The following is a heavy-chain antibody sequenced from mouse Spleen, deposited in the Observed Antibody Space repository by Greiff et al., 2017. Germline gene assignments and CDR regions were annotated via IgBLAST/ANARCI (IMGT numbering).Heavy chain of an antibody. Sequence: EVMLVESGPGLVKPSQSLSLTCTVTGYSITSDYAWNWIRQFPGNKLEWMGYISYSGSTSYNPSLKSRISITRDTSKNQFFLQLNSVTTEDTATYYCATKNWDRYFDVWGAGTTVTVSS. CDR1: GYSITSDYA. V-gene: IGHV3-2*02. CDR3: ATKNWDRYFDV. J-gene: IGHJ1*01. D-gene: IGHD4-1*01. CDR2: ISYSGST.